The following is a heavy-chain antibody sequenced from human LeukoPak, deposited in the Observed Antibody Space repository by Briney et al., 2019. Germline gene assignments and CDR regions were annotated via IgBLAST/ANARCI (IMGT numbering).Heavy chain of an antibody. V-gene: IGHV3-30-3*01. J-gene: IGHJ4*02. CDR3: ARDYWWNYDY. CDR1: GFTFSDYA. CDR2: ISKDGSDK. Sequence: RSLRLSCAASGFTFSDYAMHWVRQAPGKGLEWVAVISKDGSDKYYPGSVRGRFTISRDNSKNTIYLQMDSLRAEDTAIYYCARDYWWNYDYWGQGTLVTVSS. D-gene: IGHD1-7*01.